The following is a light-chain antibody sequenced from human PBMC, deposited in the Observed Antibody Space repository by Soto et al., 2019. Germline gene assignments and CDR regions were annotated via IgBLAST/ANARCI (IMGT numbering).Light chain of an antibody. CDR2: RAS. CDR3: HQRFSNPFT. J-gene: IGKJ2*01. Sequence: DIQMTQSPSSLSASVGDRVTITCRASQTVANYLNWYQQTPGKAPKLLISRASILNTGVPSRFSGSGSGTDFTLTISSLQPEDFVSYYCHQRFSNPFTFGQGTKLDI. V-gene: IGKV1-39*01. CDR1: QTVANY.